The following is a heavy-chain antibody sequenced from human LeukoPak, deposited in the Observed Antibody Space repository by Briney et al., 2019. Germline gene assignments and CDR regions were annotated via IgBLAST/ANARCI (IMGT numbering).Heavy chain of an antibody. V-gene: IGHV3-30*18. Sequence: GGSLRLSCAASGFTFSSYGMHWVRQAPGKGLEWVAVISYDGSNKYYADSVKGRFTISRDNSKNTLYLQMNSLRAEDTAVYYCAKELRGYSYGLRNNWFDPLGQGTLVTVSS. CDR2: ISYDGSNK. CDR3: AKELRGYSYGLRNNWFDP. CDR1: GFTFSSYG. J-gene: IGHJ5*02. D-gene: IGHD5-18*01.